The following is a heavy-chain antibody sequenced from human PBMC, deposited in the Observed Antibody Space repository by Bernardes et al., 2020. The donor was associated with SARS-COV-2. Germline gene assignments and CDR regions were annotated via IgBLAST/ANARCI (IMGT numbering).Heavy chain of an antibody. CDR1: GFTFSSSA. V-gene: IGHV3-23*01. D-gene: IGHD2-2*01. Sequence: GGSLRLSCAASGFTFSSSAMSWVRQAAGKGLEWVSAIGGSGVGTYYPDSVKGRFTISRDNSKNTLYLQMNSLRAEDTAVYYCARDQRLSQGFDYWGQGTLVTVSS. CDR2: IGGSGVGT. J-gene: IGHJ4*02. CDR3: ARDQRLSQGFDY.